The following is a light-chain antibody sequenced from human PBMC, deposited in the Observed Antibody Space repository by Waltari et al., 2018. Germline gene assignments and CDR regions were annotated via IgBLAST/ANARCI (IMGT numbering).Light chain of an antibody. V-gene: IGKV3-15*01. Sequence: IVLTQSPATLSVSPGEEATLSCRASQRIATNVAWYQQKPGQGPRLLISAASTRGAGVPARFSGGGSGTEFTLTISSLEPEDFATYYCQEYIGGTFGQGTKVDIK. CDR1: QRIATN. CDR3: QEYIGGT. CDR2: AAS. J-gene: IGKJ1*01.